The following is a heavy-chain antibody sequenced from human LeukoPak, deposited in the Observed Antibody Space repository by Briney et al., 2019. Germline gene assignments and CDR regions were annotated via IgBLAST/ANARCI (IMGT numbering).Heavy chain of an antibody. Sequence: GGSLRLSCAASGFTFSSYAMSWVRQAPGKGLEWVSAISGSGGSTYYADSAKGRFTISRDNSKNTLYLQMNSLRAEDTAVYYCAKGNRTPYYYDSSGYKGSGYWGQGTLVTVSS. V-gene: IGHV3-23*01. CDR1: GFTFSSYA. CDR3: AKGNRTPYYYDSSGYKGSGY. D-gene: IGHD3-22*01. CDR2: ISGSGGST. J-gene: IGHJ4*02.